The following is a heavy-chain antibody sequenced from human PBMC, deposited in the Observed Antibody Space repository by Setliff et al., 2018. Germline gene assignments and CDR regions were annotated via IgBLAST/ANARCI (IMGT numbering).Heavy chain of an antibody. CDR3: ATKAVAGT. CDR1: GFTFSDFY. V-gene: IGHV3-11*01. J-gene: IGHJ4*02. D-gene: IGHD6-19*01. CDR2: ISRGGGII. Sequence: GGSLRLSCAASGFTFSDFYMSWIRQTPGKGLEWISYISRGGGIIYYADSVRGRFTISRDDAKNSLYLQMNGLRAEDTAVYYCATKAVAGTGGQGTLVTVSS.